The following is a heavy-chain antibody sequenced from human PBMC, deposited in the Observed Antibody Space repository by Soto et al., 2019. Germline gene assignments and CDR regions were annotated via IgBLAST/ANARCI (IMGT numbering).Heavy chain of an antibody. CDR1: GYTFTSYY. D-gene: IGHD4-4*01. CDR3: AREEMTTVTNYSYYMDV. V-gene: IGHV1-46*03. Sequence: QVQLVQSGAEVQKPGASLKVSCKASGYTFTSYYLHWVRQALGHGLEWMGVINPSDGSTSYAQKFQGRVTMTRDTSTNTVYMEVSSLRSEDTAVYFCAREEMTTVTNYSYYMDVWGRGTTVTVSS. J-gene: IGHJ6*03. CDR2: INPSDGST.